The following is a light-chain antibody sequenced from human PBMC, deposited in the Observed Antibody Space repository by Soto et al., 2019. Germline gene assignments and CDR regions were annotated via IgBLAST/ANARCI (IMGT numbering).Light chain of an antibody. J-gene: IGLJ1*01. CDR1: SSNIGSNF. V-gene: IGLV1-47*01. CDR2: RNN. Sequence: QSVLTHPPSASGTPGQRVTISCSGSSSNIGSNFLYWYQQVPGTAPKLLVNRNNKRPSGVPDRFSGSKSGTAASLAISGLRSEDEADYYCAAWDDSLTGYVFGSGTKVTVL. CDR3: AAWDDSLTGYV.